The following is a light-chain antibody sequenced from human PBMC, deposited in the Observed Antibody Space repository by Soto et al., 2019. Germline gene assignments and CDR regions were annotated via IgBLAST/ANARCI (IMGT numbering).Light chain of an antibody. CDR1: QSIARSY. J-gene: IGKJ1*01. Sequence: EIVLTQSPGTLSLSPGERATLSCRASQSIARSYLVWYQQRPGQAPRLLIYATSSTATGIPDTFSGSGCGKDFTLTISRLEPEDFAVYYCQQYGGSLKWAFGQGTKVEIK. CDR3: QQYGGSLKWA. V-gene: IGKV3-20*01. CDR2: ATS.